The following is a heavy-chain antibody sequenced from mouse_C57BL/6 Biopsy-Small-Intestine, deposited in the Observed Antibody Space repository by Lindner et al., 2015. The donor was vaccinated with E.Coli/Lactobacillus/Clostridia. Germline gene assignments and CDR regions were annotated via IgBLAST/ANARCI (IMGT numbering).Heavy chain of an antibody. D-gene: IGHD1-1*01. V-gene: IGHV5-6*01. CDR3: ARPYGSSYPYYAMDY. J-gene: IGHJ4*01. Sequence: VQLQESGEDLVKPGGSLKLSCAASGFTFSSYGMSWVRQTPDKRLEWVATISSGGSYTYYPDSVKGRFTISRDNAKNTLYLQMSSLKSEDTAMYYCARPYGSSYPYYAMDYWGQGTSVTVSS. CDR1: GFTFSSYG. CDR2: ISSGGSYT.